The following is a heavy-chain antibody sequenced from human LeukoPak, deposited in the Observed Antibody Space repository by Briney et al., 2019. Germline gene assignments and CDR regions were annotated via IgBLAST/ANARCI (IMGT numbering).Heavy chain of an antibody. CDR3: AWGEWELFRH. CDR2: FYTGGST. CDR1: GGSISSYY. D-gene: IGHD1-26*01. V-gene: IGHV4-4*07. Sequence: SETLSLTCTVSGGSISSYYWSWIRQPAGKGLEWIGRFYTGGSTKYNPSLKSRVTMSEDTSKNQFSLKLSSVTAADTAVYYCAWGEWELFRHWGQGTLVTVSS. J-gene: IGHJ4*02.